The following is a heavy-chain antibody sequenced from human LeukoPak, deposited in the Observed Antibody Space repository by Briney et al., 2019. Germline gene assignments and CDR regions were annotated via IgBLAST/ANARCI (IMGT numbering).Heavy chain of an antibody. D-gene: IGHD6-13*01. Sequence: GGSLRLSCAASGFTFSSYGMHWVRQAPGKGLEWVAFIRYDGSNKYYADSVKGRFTISRDNSKNTLYLQMNSLRAEDTAVYYCAKDYKVRIAAAGTGYWGQGTLVTVSS. J-gene: IGHJ4*02. V-gene: IGHV3-30*02. CDR3: AKDYKVRIAAAGTGY. CDR2: IRYDGSNK. CDR1: GFTFSSYG.